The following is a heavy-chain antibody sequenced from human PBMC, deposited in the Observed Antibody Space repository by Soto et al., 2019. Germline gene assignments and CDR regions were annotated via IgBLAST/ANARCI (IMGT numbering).Heavy chain of an antibody. D-gene: IGHD3-10*01. Sequence: SETLSLTCTVSGGSISSSSYYWGWIRQPPGKGLEWIGSIYYSGSTYYNPSLKSRVTISVDTSKNQFSLKLSSVTAADTAVYYCARHFGSGSYYSHSYYYYGMDVWGQGTTVTVSS. V-gene: IGHV4-39*01. CDR3: ARHFGSGSYYSHSYYYYGMDV. CDR1: GGSISSSSYY. CDR2: IYYSGST. J-gene: IGHJ6*02.